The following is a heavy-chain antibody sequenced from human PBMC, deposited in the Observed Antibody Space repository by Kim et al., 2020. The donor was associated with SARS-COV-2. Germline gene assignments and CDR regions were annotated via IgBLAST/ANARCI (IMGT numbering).Heavy chain of an antibody. D-gene: IGHD3-10*01. CDR2: LSFDGTNA. V-gene: IGHV3-30*04. CDR1: AFNFNRYA. Sequence: GGSLRLSCAASAFNFNRYALHWVRQSPGKGLEWVAGLSFDGTNAYYSDSVRGRFTISRDNSKDTLYLQMQSLRLDDTAIYYCVRDAETYYFGSGRKSSF. J-gene: IGHJ3*01. CDR3: VRDAETYYFGSGRKSSF.